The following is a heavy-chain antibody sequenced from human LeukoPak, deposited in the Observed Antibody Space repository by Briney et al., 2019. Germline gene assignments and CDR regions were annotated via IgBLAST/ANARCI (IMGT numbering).Heavy chain of an antibody. D-gene: IGHD1-26*01. V-gene: IGHV4-4*02. CDR1: GGSILTTNW. CDR2: VHLSGAS. Sequence: SETLSLTCAVSGGSILTTNWWSWVRQPPGKGLEWIGEVHLSGASNYNPSLKSRVNMSIDKSKNQLSLELTSVAAADTAIYYCTRESGAFSPFGFWGQGTLVTVSS. CDR3: TRESGAFSPFGF. J-gene: IGHJ4*02.